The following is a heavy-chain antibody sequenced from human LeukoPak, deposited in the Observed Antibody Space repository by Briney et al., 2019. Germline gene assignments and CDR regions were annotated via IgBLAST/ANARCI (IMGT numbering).Heavy chain of an antibody. CDR1: GFTVSSNY. CDR3: ARDGGVWNFDY. D-gene: IGHD2-21*02. J-gene: IGHJ4*02. V-gene: IGHV3-66*01. CDR2: IYSASSA. Sequence: GGSLRLSCAASGFTVSSNYMSWVRQAPGKGLEWVSVIYSASSAYYADSVKGRFTISRDNSKNTLYLQMNSLRAEDTAVYYCARDGGVWNFDYWGQGTLVTVSS.